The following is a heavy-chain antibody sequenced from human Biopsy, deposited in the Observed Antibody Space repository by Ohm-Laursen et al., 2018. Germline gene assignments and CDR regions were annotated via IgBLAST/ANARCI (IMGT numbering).Heavy chain of an antibody. CDR3: ARTPILIVSAGLVYRHRRHLQGMDV. D-gene: IGHD6-13*01. J-gene: IGHJ6*02. CDR2: VDWEDYK. CDR1: GFSLSARGMC. Sequence: PTQTLTLTSSFSGFSLSARGMCVSWIRQAPGKALEWLARVDWEDYKDYSASLQTKLSISKDTSNDQVVLTVNNVDPADTATYYCARTPILIVSAGLVYRHRRHLQGMDVWGQGIAVTVS. V-gene: IGHV2-70*11.